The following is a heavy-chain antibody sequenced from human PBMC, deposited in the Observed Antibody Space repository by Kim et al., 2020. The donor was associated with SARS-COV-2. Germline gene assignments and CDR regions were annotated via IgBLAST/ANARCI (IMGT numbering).Heavy chain of an antibody. CDR2: GRT. J-gene: IGHJ4*02. Sequence: GRTNYNPSLKSRVTISLDKSKNPFSLKLSSVTAADTAVYSCASDGSASDYWGQGILVTVSS. V-gene: IGHV4-4*01. CDR3: ASDGSASDY. D-gene: IGHD6-19*01.